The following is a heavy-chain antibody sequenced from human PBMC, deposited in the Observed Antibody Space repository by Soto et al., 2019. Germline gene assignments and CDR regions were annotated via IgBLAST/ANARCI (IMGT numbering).Heavy chain of an antibody. V-gene: IGHV4-59*08. CDR1: GGTISSWY. CDR3: ARSINP. J-gene: IGHJ5*02. D-gene: IGHD3-10*01. Sequence: SETLSLTCTVSGGTISSWYWSWIRQPPGKGLEWIGYIYYSGSTNCNPSLKSRVTISVDTSKNQFSLKLSSVTAADTAVYYCARSINPWDQGTLVTVSS. CDR2: IYYSGST.